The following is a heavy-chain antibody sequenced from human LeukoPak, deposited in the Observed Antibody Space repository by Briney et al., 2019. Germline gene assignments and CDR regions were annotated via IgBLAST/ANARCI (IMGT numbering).Heavy chain of an antibody. Sequence: GGSLRLSCAASGFTFDDYAMHWVRQAPGKGLEWVSGISWNSGSIGYADSVKGRFTISRDNAKNSLYLQMNSLRAEDTALYYCAKDGLRGYGNYYMDVWGKGTTVTISS. J-gene: IGHJ6*03. V-gene: IGHV3-9*01. CDR3: AKDGLRGYGNYYMDV. CDR2: ISWNSGSI. CDR1: GFTFDDYA. D-gene: IGHD5-18*01.